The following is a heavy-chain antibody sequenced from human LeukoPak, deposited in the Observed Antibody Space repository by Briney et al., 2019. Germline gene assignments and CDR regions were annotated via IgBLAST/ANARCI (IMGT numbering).Heavy chain of an antibody. Sequence: PSQTLSLTCTVSGGSISSGGYYCSWSRQHPGKGLEWIGYIYYSGSTYYNPSLKSRVTISVDTSKNQFSLKLSSVTAADTAVYYCARGGYYDSSGYSWGQGTLVTVSS. CDR3: ARGGYYDSSGYS. CDR2: IYYSGST. J-gene: IGHJ5*02. CDR1: GGSISSGGYY. D-gene: IGHD3-22*01. V-gene: IGHV4-31*03.